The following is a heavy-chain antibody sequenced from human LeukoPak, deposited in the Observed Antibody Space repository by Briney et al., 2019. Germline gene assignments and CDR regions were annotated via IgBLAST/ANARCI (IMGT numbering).Heavy chain of an antibody. V-gene: IGHV4-61*02. CDR2: VRTSGTT. J-gene: IGHJ5*02. CDR3: ARGVSQVRGMWFDP. D-gene: IGHD3-10*01. CDR1: SGSISSGDYY. Sequence: PSETLSLTCTVSSGSISSGDYYWSWIRQPAGKGLEWIGRVRTSGTTDYNPSLKSRVTISLDTSKNQLSLQLTSVTAADTAVYYCARGVSQVRGMWFDPWGQGTLVTVSS.